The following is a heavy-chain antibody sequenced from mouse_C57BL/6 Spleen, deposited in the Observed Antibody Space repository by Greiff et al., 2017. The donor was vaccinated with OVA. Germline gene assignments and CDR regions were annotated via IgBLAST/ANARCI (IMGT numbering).Heavy chain of an antibody. CDR2: IDPSDSYT. CDR3: ARPHYYGSSYGYFDV. Sequence: QVQLKQPGAELVMPGASVKLSCKASGYTFTSYWMHWVKQRPGQGLEWIGEIDPSDSYTHYNQKFKGKSTLTVDKSSSTAYMQLSSLTSEDSAVYYCARPHYYGSSYGYFDVWGTGTTVTVSS. CDR1: GYTFTSYW. J-gene: IGHJ1*03. D-gene: IGHD1-1*01. V-gene: IGHV1-69*01.